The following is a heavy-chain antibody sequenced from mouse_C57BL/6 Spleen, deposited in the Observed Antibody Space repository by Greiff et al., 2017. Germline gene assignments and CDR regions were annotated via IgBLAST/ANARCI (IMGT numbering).Heavy chain of an antibody. CDR1: GYTFTCYR. V-gene: IGHV1-69*01. Sequence: QVQLKQPGAELVMPGASVKLSCKASGYTFTCYRLHWVKQRPGQGLEWIGEIDPSDSYTNYNQKFKGKSTLTVDKSSSTAYMQLSSLTSDDSAVYCCARMVIYGYDYFDYWGQGTTLTVSS. J-gene: IGHJ2*01. CDR2: IDPSDSYT. CDR3: ARMVIYGYDYFDY. D-gene: IGHD2-2*01.